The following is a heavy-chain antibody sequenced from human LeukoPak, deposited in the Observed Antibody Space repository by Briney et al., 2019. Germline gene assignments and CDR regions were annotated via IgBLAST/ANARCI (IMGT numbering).Heavy chain of an antibody. CDR1: GFTFSSYE. J-gene: IGHJ4*02. D-gene: IGHD6-13*01. CDR3: AKDTGGPPRASSLLN. CDR2: IWYDGSNK. Sequence: PGGSLRLSCAASGFTFSSYEMNWVRQAPGKGLEWVAVIWYDGSNKYYADSVKGRFTISRDNSKNTLYLQMNSLRAEDTAVYYCAKDTGGPPRASSLLNWGQGTLVTVSS. V-gene: IGHV3-33*06.